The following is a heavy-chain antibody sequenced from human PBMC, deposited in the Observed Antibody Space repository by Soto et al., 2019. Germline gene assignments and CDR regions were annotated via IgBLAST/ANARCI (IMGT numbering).Heavy chain of an antibody. J-gene: IGHJ5*02. CDR1: GDIFTSFG. CDR2: IIANFDTT. D-gene: IGHD6-19*01. Sequence: GASVKVSCKASGDIFTSFGISWVRQAPGQGLEWLGWIIANFDTTTYAQKFQGRVTMTADKSTSTAYMELRSLRSDDTTVYYCARIGRSSGWYHRGPDWFDPWGQGTLVTVSS. V-gene: IGHV1-18*04. CDR3: ARIGRSSGWYHRGPDWFDP.